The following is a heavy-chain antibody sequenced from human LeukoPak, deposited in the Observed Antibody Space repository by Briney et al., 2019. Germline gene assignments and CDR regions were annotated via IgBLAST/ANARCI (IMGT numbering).Heavy chain of an antibody. D-gene: IGHD2-15*01. CDR1: GFTFSSYG. J-gene: IGHJ4*02. CDR2: ISYDGSNK. Sequence: GGSLRLSCAASGFTFSSYGMHWVRQAPGKGLEWVAVISYDGSNKYYADSVKGRFTISRDNSKNTLYLQMNSLRAEDTAVYYCAREGGYCSGGSCYGYFDYWGQGTLVTVSS. V-gene: IGHV3-30*03. CDR3: AREGGYCSGGSCYGYFDY.